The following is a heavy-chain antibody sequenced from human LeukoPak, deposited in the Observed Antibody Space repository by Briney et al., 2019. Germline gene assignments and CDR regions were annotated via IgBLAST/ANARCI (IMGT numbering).Heavy chain of an antibody. CDR2: ISYEGSNK. J-gene: IGHJ4*02. CDR1: GFTFSSYA. CDR3: ARERGGQQLVVSDPQIDY. D-gene: IGHD6-13*01. V-gene: IGHV3-30-3*01. Sequence: PGRSLRLSCAAPGFTFSSYAMHWVRQAPGKGLEWVAVISYEGSNKYYADSVKGRFTISRDNSKNTLYLQMNSLRAEDTAVYYCARERGGQQLVVSDPQIDYWGQGTLVTVSS.